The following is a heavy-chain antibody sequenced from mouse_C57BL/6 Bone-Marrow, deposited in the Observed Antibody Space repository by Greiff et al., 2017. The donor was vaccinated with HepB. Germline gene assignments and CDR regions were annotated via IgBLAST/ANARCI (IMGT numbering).Heavy chain of an antibody. CDR1: GYSITSGYY. J-gene: IGHJ2*01. CDR2: ISYDGSN. Sequence: EVKLQESGPGLVKPSQSLSLTCSVTGYSITSGYYWNWIRQLPGNKLEWMGYISYDGSNNYNPSLKNRISITRDTSKNQFFLKLNSVTTEDTATYYCARENYGSNDYWGQGTTLTVSS. V-gene: IGHV3-6*01. CDR3: ARENYGSNDY. D-gene: IGHD1-1*01.